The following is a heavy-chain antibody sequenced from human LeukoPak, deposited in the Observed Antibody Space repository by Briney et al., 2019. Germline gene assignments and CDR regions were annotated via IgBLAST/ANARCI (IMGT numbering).Heavy chain of an antibody. J-gene: IGHJ4*02. CDR1: GYSFTSYW. Sequence: GESLRISCKGSGYSFTSYWISWVRQMPGKGLEWMGRIDPSDSYTNYSPSFQGHVTISADKSISTAYLQWSSLKASDTAMYYCARGGDIVATLPEFDYWGQGTLVTVSS. CDR3: ARGGDIVATLPEFDY. V-gene: IGHV5-10-1*01. D-gene: IGHD5-12*01. CDR2: IDPSDSYT.